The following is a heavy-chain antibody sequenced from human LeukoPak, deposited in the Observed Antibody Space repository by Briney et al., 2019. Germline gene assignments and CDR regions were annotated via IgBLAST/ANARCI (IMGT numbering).Heavy chain of an antibody. Sequence: ASVKVSCKASGYTFTGYYMHWVRQAPGQGLEWMGWINPNSGGTNCAQKFQGRVTMTRDMSTSTVYMELSSLRSEDTAVYYCAREHSCGGDCDGMDYWGQGTLVTVSS. CDR2: INPNSGGT. V-gene: IGHV1-2*02. CDR3: AREHSCGGDCDGMDY. D-gene: IGHD2-21*02. J-gene: IGHJ4*02. CDR1: GYTFTGYY.